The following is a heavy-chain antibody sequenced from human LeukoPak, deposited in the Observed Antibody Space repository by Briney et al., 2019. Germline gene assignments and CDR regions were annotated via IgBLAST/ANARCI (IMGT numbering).Heavy chain of an antibody. CDR3: ARSTYGWLQSYGDY. V-gene: IGHV1-69*05. CDR2: IIPIFGTA. CDR1: GGTFSSYA. Sequence: SVKVFCKASGGTFSSYAISWVRQAPGQGLEWMGRIIPIFGTANYAQRFQGRVTITTDESTSTAYMELSSLRSEDTAVYYCARSTYGWLQSYGDYWGQGTLVTVSS. J-gene: IGHJ4*02. D-gene: IGHD5-24*01.